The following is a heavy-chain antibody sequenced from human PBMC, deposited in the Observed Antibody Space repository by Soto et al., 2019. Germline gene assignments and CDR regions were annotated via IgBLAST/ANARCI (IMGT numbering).Heavy chain of an antibody. V-gene: IGHV4-31*03. CDR1: GGSISSGDYY. J-gene: IGHJ2*01. D-gene: IGHD3-22*01. CDR3: ARGHYLNSNGHWYFDL. CDR2: IYYSGST. Sequence: QVQLQESGPGLVKPSQTLSLTCTVSGGSISSGDYYWSWIRQHPGKGLEWIGYIYYSGSTYYKPSLKSRVTISVDTSKNHFSLKLSSVTAADTAVYYCARGHYLNSNGHWYFDLWGRGTLVTVSS.